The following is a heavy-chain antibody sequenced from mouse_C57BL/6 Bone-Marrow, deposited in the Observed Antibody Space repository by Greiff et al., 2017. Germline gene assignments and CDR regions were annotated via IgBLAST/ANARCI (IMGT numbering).Heavy chain of an antibody. V-gene: IGHV1-82*01. CDR2: IYPGDGDT. J-gene: IGHJ4*01. CDR3: ARRTGSYDAMDY. CDR1: GYAFSSSW. Sequence: VKLLESGPELVKPGASVKISCKASGYAFSSSWMNWVKQRPGKGLEWIGRIYPGDGDTNYNGKFKGKATLTADKSSSTAYMQLSSLTSEDSAVYFCARRTGSYDAMDYWGQGTSGTVSS. D-gene: IGHD1-1*01.